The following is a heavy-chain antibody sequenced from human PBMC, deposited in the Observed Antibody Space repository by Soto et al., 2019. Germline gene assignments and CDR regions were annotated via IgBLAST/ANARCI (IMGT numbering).Heavy chain of an antibody. V-gene: IGHV3-43*01. D-gene: IGHD3-3*01. CDR1: GFTFDDYT. Sequence: GGSLRLSCAASGFTFDDYTMHWVRQAPGKGLEWVSLISWDGGSTYYADSVKGRFTISRDNSKNSLYLQMNSLRNEDTALYYCAKDILSRSGYHYYYYYYGMDVWGQGTTVTVSS. J-gene: IGHJ6*02. CDR3: AKDILSRSGYHYYYYYYGMDV. CDR2: ISWDGGST.